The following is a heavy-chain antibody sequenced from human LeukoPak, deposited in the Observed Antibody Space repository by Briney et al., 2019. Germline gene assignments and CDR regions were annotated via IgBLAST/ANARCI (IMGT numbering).Heavy chain of an antibody. CDR3: ARGSYYYDSSGYSN. D-gene: IGHD3-22*01. CDR2: TYYRSKWYN. V-gene: IGHV6-1*01. Sequence: SQTLSLTCAISGDSVSSNSAAWNWIRQSPSRGLEWLGRTYYRSKWYNDYAVSVKSRITINPDTSKNQFSLQVNSVTPQDTAVYYCARGSYYYDSSGYSNWGQGTLVTVSS. CDR1: GDSVSSNSAA. J-gene: IGHJ4*02.